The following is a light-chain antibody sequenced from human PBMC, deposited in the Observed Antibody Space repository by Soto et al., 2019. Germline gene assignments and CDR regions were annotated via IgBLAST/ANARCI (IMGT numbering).Light chain of an antibody. Sequence: IVLTQSPGTLSLSPGDRATLSCRAGQALNSNFQAWYQHGPDQAPSNYLARYQQKPGQAPRLLIFGASSRATGIPDRFSGSGSGTDFTLTISRLEPEDFAVYFCQQYGSAPFTFGPGTRVEI. CDR2: GAS. J-gene: IGKJ3*01. CDR3: QQYGSAPFT. CDR1: QALNSNFQAWYQHGPDQAPSNY. V-gene: IGKV3-20*01.